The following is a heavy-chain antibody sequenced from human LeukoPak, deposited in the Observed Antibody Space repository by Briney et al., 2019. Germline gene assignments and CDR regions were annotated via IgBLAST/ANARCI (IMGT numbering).Heavy chain of an antibody. CDR3: AKDGADDAFDI. J-gene: IGHJ3*02. Sequence: PGGSLRLSCAGSGFTFSDYYMSWIRQAPGKGLEWVSYISSSGSTIYYADSVKGRFTISRDNAKNSLYLQMNSLRAEDTAVYYRAKDGADDAFDIWGQGTMVTVSS. CDR1: GFTFSDYY. D-gene: IGHD4-17*01. CDR2: ISSSGSTI. V-gene: IGHV3-11*01.